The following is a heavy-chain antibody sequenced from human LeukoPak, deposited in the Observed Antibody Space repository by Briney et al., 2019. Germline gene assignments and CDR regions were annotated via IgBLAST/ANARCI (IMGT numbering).Heavy chain of an antibody. Sequence: ASVKVSCKASGYTFTSYYMHWVQQAPGQGLEWMGIINPSGGSTSYAQKFQGRVTMTRHTSTSSVYMELSSLRSEDTAVYYRARETSITGTTDHWGQGTLVTVSS. CDR1: GYTFTSYY. CDR3: ARETSITGTTDH. CDR2: INPSGGST. V-gene: IGHV1-46*03. D-gene: IGHD1-7*01. J-gene: IGHJ4*02.